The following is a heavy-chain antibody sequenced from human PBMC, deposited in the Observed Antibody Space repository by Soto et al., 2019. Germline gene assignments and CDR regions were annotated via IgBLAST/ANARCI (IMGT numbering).Heavy chain of an antibody. CDR3: ARPALGSSGGYFDQ. CDR1: GFTFSSYW. V-gene: IGHV3-30-3*01. D-gene: IGHD2-15*01. J-gene: IGHJ4*02. Sequence: VQLVESGGGLVQPGGSLRLSCAASGFTFSSYWMSWVRQAPGKGLEWVAVISYDGINKYYADSVKGRFTISRDNSKNTLYLQMNSLRAEDTAVYYCARPALGSSGGYFDQWGQGTLVTVSS. CDR2: ISYDGINK.